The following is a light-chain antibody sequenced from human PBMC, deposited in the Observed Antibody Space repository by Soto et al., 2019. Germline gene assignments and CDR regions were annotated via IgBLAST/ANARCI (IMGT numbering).Light chain of an antibody. J-gene: IGKJ2*01. CDR1: QSLLHSVGYNY. CDR3: MQALQTPYT. CDR2: FGF. Sequence: DIVMTQSPLSLPVTPGEPASISCSPSQSLLHSVGYNYLDWYLQKPGQSPQVLIYFGFNRASGVPDRVSGSGSGTDFTLRISRVEAEDVGIYYCMQALQTPYTFGQGTKVEIK. V-gene: IGKV2-28*01.